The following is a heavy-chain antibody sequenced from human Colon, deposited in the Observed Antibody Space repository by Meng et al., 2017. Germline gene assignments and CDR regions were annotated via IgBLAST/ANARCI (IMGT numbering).Heavy chain of an antibody. Sequence: QVNLQESGPGMVKPSGILSLTCTVSGDSTSRDIWWSWVRQPPGKGLEWIGEVYHRGDTNYNPSLKSRVVISVDRSKNQFSLNLSSVTAADTAVYYCGRDQGRQLINHWGQGTLVTVSS. CDR1: GDSTSRDIW. J-gene: IGHJ4*02. CDR2: VYHRGDT. D-gene: IGHD1-1*01. CDR3: GRDQGRQLINH. V-gene: IGHV4-4*02.